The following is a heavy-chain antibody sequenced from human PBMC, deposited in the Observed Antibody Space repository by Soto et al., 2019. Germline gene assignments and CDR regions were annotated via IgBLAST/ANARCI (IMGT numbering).Heavy chain of an antibody. J-gene: IGHJ4*02. Sequence: QAQLVESGGGVVQPGTSLRLSCEASGFRFSSYAMHWVRQAPGKGLEWLAVISFDGNNKSYADPVKGRFSISRDNSKQTLFLQLSNLTAEDTAVYYCARGRIALTVTGEDWWGQGTLVTVS. CDR2: ISFDGNNK. D-gene: IGHD6-19*01. CDR3: ARGRIALTVTGEDW. V-gene: IGHV3-30-3*01. CDR1: GFRFSSYA.